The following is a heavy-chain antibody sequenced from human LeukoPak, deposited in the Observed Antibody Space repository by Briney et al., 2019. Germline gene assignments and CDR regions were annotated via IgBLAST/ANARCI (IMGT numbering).Heavy chain of an antibody. D-gene: IGHD2-2*03. J-gene: IGHJ4*02. V-gene: IGHV3-30*02. CDR1: GFTFSSYG. CDR3: AKDQCTRASCDGYPGN. CDR2: IHFDGSPK. Sequence: GGSLRLSCAASGFTFSSYGMHWVRQAPGKGLEWVAFIHFDGSPKYSGDSVKGRFTVSRDNSKNTLYLQMNSLRPEDTAVYYCAKDQCTRASCDGYPGNWGQGTLVTVSS.